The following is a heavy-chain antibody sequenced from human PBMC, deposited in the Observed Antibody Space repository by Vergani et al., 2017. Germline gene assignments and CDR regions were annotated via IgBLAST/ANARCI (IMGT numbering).Heavy chain of an antibody. CDR3: VKDNDYDADGPFDL. Sequence: VEAGGGLVQPGGSLRLSCTASGFTFQAFAFHWVRQVSGRGLEWVSGIDRNYGVKNGNSFEGRFSIFRDNDKKAVFLQMNNLRHEDTALYFCVKDNDYDADGPFDLWGRGTLVTVSS. CDR2: IDRNYGVK. V-gene: IGHV3-9*01. D-gene: IGHD3-16*01. CDR1: GFTFQAFA. J-gene: IGHJ2*01.